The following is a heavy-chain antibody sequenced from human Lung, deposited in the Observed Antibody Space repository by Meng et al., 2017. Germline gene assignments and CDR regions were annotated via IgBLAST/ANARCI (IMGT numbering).Heavy chain of an antibody. D-gene: IGHD7-27*01. V-gene: IGHV1-2*02. J-gene: IGHJ5*02. CDR1: GYTFTGYY. CDR3: ARGVNWGSGQNWFDP. Sequence: ASVKVSCKASGYTFTGYYMHWVRQAPGQGLEWMGWINPNSGGTNYAQKFQGRVTMTRDTSISTAYMELSRLRSDDTAVYYCARGVNWGSGQNWFDPWGQGTRVTVSS. CDR2: INPNSGGT.